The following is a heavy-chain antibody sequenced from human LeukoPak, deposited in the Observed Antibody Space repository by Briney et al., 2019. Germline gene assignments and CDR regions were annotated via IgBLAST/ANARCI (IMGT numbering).Heavy chain of an antibody. CDR1: GFTFSSYS. Sequence: GGSLRLSCAASGFTFSSYSMNWVRQAPGKGLEWVSYISSSSSTIYYADSVKGRFTISRDNAKNSLYLQMNSLRAEDTAVYYCARDSYSIVVVPAAKAYYYYYMDVWGKGTTVTVSS. D-gene: IGHD2-2*01. V-gene: IGHV3-48*04. J-gene: IGHJ6*03. CDR3: ARDSYSIVVVPAAKAYYYYYMDV. CDR2: ISSSSSTI.